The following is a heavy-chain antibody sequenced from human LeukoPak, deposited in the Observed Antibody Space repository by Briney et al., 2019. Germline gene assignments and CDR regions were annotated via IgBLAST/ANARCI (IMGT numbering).Heavy chain of an antibody. J-gene: IGHJ4*02. CDR3: AKDTPLTTYTSGWSSNSFDY. CDR1: GFTFSSFA. Sequence: GGSLRLSCTVSGFTFSSFAMSWVRQAPGKGLEWVSTITGGSGAKYYADSVKGRFTISRDNSKDTLYLQMHSLRAEDTAVYFCAKDTPLTTYTSGWSSNSFDYWGQGTLVAVSS. V-gene: IGHV3-23*01. D-gene: IGHD6-19*01. CDR2: ITGGSGAK.